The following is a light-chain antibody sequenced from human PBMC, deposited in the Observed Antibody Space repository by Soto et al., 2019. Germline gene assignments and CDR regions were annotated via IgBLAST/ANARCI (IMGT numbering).Light chain of an antibody. J-gene: IGLJ1*01. CDR3: CSYAGRSAYFV. Sequence: QSALTQPRSVSGSPGQSVTISCTGTSSDVGTYNYVSWYQQHPGKAPKVVIYDVSQRPSGVPDRFSGSKSGNTASLSISGLQGEDGADYYCCSYAGRSAYFVFGTGTKVTVL. V-gene: IGLV2-11*01. CDR2: DVS. CDR1: SSDVGTYNY.